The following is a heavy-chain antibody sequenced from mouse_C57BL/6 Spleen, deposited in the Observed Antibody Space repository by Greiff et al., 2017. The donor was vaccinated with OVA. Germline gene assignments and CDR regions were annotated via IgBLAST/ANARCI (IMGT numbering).Heavy chain of an antibody. CDR3: ARRGDLLSFDY. CDR1: GYTFTSYW. Sequence: QVQLKQPGAELVRPGSSVKLSCKASGYTFTSYWMDWVKQRPGQGLEWIGNIYPSDSETHYNQKFKDKATLTVDKSSSTAYMQLSSLTSEDSAVYYCARRGDLLSFDYWGQGTTLTVSS. D-gene: IGHD6-1*01. CDR2: IYPSDSET. V-gene: IGHV1-61*01. J-gene: IGHJ2*01.